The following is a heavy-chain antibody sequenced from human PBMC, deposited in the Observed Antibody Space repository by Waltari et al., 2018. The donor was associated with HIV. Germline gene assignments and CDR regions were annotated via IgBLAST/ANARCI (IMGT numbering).Heavy chain of an antibody. J-gene: IGHJ4*02. CDR2: ISYYGDNK. D-gene: IGHD6-19*01. V-gene: IGHV3-30*18. Sequence: QVQLVESGGGVVQPGRSLSISCVASRFTYSSYAIHWVRQAPGKGLEWVAVISYYGDNKYYADSVKGRFTISRDNSKNTLYLQMNSLRAEDTAVYYCAKGASGWSPGYWGQGTLVTVSS. CDR1: RFTYSSYA. CDR3: AKGASGWSPGY.